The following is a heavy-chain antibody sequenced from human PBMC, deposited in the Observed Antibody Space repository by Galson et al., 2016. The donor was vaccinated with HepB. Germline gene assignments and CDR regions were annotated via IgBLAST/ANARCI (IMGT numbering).Heavy chain of an antibody. CDR1: GGTFSRHG. CDR2: IIPIFGTA. J-gene: IGHJ4*02. Sequence: SVKVSCKASGGTFSRHGSSWVRQAPGQGLEWMGGIIPIFGTADYAQKFQGRVTITADESTSTAYMELSSLRSEDTAVYYCARGGAIDYYGSGTYYFDSWGQGTLVTVSS. V-gene: IGHV1-69*13. CDR3: ARGGAIDYYGSGTYYFDS. D-gene: IGHD3-10*01.